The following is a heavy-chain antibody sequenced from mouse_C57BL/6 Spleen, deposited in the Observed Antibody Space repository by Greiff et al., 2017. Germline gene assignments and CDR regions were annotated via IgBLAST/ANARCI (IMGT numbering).Heavy chain of an antibody. D-gene: IGHD2-3*01. CDR1: GYTFTSYT. CDR2: INPSSGYT. J-gene: IGHJ3*01. CDR3: ARWDDGYLSWFAY. Sequence: VQLQQSGAELARPGASVKMSCKASGYTFTSYTMHWVKQRPGQGLEWIGYINPSSGYTKYNQKFKDKATLTADKSSSTAYMQLSSLTSEDSAVYYCARWDDGYLSWFAYWGQGTLVTVSA. V-gene: IGHV1-4*01.